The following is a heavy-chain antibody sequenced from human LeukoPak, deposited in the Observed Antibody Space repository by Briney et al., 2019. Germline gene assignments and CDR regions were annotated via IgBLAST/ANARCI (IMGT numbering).Heavy chain of an antibody. J-gene: IGHJ4*02. CDR3: ARSMVLIAAAGKGFDY. D-gene: IGHD6-13*01. V-gene: IGHV4-34*12. CDR1: GGSFSGYS. CDR2: MIHSGST. Sequence: SETLSLTCAVYGGSFSGYSWSWIRQPPGKGLEWVGEMIHSGSTNYNPSLKSRVTISVDTSKNQFSLKVSSVTAADTAVYYCARSMVLIAAAGKGFDYWGQGTLVTVSS.